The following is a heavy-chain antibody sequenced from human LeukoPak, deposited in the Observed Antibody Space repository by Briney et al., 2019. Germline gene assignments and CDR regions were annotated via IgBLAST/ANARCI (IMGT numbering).Heavy chain of an antibody. CDR1: GFTFSSYA. V-gene: IGHV3-23*01. CDR2: ISGSGGST. J-gene: IGHJ4*02. D-gene: IGHD3-10*01. CDR3: AKDTVWDYYGSGSYSVQYYFDY. Sequence: PGGSLRLSCAASGFTFSSYAMSWVRQAPGKGLEWVSAISGSGGSTYYADSVKGRFTISRDNSKNTLYLQMNSLRAEDTAVYYCAKDTVWDYYGSGSYSVQYYFDYWGQGTLVTVSS.